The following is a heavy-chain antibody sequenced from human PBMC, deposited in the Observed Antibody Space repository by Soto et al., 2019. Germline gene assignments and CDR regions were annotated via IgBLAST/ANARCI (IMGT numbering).Heavy chain of an antibody. CDR3: AREAYYDFWSGYPNWFDP. CDR2: ISYDGSNK. D-gene: IGHD3-3*01. Sequence: VQLVESGGGVVQPGRSLRLSCAASGFTFSSYAMHWVRQAPGKGLEWVAVISYDGSNKYYADSVKGRFTISRDNSKNTLYLQMNSLRAEDTAVYYCAREAYYDFWSGYPNWFDPWGQGTLVTVSS. J-gene: IGHJ5*02. CDR1: GFTFSSYA. V-gene: IGHV3-30-3*01.